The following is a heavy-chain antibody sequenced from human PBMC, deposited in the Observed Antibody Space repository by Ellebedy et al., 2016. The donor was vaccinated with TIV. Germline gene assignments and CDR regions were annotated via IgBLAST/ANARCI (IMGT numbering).Heavy chain of an antibody. V-gene: IGHV3-33*01. J-gene: IGHJ4*02. D-gene: IGHD5-12*01. Sequence: GGSLRLXCVASGFTFSSYGMHWVRQAPGKGLEWVAVIWYDGNNKYYVDSVKGRFTISRDNSKNTLYLQMNSLRVEDTAVYYCASAPDGGYVNYFDYWGQGTLVTVSS. CDR3: ASAPDGGYVNYFDY. CDR2: IWYDGNNK. CDR1: GFTFSSYG.